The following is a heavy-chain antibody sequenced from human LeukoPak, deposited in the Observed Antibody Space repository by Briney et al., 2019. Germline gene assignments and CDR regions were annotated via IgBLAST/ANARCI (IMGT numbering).Heavy chain of an antibody. CDR3: AKDYREWQHTLYYFDY. J-gene: IGHJ4*02. CDR2: IRYDGSNK. CDR1: GFTFSSYG. V-gene: IGHV3-30*02. Sequence: GGSLRLSCAASGFTFSSYGMHWVRQAPGKGLEGVAFIRYDGSNKYYADSVKGRFTISRDNSKNKVYLQMNSLTAEDTPVYYCAKDYREWQHTLYYFDYWGQGTLVTVSS. D-gene: IGHD3-3*01.